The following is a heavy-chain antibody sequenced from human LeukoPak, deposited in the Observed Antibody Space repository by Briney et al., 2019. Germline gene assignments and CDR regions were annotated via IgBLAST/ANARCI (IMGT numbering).Heavy chain of an antibody. V-gene: IGHV6-1*01. CDR1: GDSFSSNGAT. CDR2: TYYRSRWYN. CDR3: AREGSYFDY. J-gene: IGHJ4*02. Sequence: SQTLSLTCAISGDSFSSNGATWNWIRQSPSRGLEWLGRTYYRSRWYNDYAESVKSRVTINPDTSKNQYSLQLNSVTPEDTAVYYCAREGSYFDYWGRGTLVTVSS.